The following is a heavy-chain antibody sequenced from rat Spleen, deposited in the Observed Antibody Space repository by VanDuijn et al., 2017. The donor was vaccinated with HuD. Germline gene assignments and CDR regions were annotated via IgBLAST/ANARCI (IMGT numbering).Heavy chain of an antibody. J-gene: IGHJ1*01. CDR3: TRKYTTDYYWYFDF. CDR2: ITNTGGST. CDR1: GFTFNNYW. V-gene: IGHV5-31*01. Sequence: EVQLVESGGGLVQPGRSLKVSCVASGFTFNNYWMTWIRQAPGQGLEWIASITNTGGSTYLADSVKGRFTVSRDNAKSTLYLQMDSLGSEDTATYYCTRKYTTDYYWYFDFWGPGTMVTVSS. D-gene: IGHD1-6*01.